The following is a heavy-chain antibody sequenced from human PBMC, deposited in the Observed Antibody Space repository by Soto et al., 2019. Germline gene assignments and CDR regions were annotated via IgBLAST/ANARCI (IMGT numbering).Heavy chain of an antibody. D-gene: IGHD5-18*01. CDR1: GGTFSSYA. J-gene: IGHJ6*02. V-gene: IGHV1-69*12. CDR3: ASHSYGYFPHYYHGMDV. Sequence: QVQLVQSGAEVKKPGSSVKVSCKASGGTFSSYASSWVRQAPGQGLEWMGGIIPIFGTANYAQKFQGRVTITADEPTSTAYMELSSLRAEYTAVYYCASHSYGYFPHYYHGMDVWGQGTTVTVTS. CDR2: IIPIFGTA.